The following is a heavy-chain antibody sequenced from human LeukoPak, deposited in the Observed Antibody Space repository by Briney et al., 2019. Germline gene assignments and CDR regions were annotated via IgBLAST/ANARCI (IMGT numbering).Heavy chain of an antibody. CDR1: GGSISSYY. CDR2: IRITGSI. V-gene: IGHV4-59*01. Sequence: PSETLSLTCTVSGGSISSYYWSWIRQPPGKGLEWIGNIRITGSINYTPSLKSRVTISVDTSKNQFSLKLSSVTAADTAVYYCARWWSCGGDCFFLDCWGQGTLVTVSS. J-gene: IGHJ4*02. CDR3: ARWWSCGGDCFFLDC. D-gene: IGHD2-21*02.